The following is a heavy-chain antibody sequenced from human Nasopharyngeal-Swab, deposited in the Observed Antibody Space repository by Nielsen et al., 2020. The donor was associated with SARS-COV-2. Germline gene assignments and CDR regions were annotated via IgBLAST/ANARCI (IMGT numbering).Heavy chain of an antibody. J-gene: IGHJ6*02. CDR3: ARVHRYYDFWSGYYTGSRGMDI. CDR2: IKQDGSEK. V-gene: IGHV3-7*01. D-gene: IGHD3-3*01. Sequence: VRQAPGKGLEWVANIKQDGSEKYYVDSVKGRFTISRDNAKNSLYLQMNSLRAEDTAVYYCARVHRYYDFWSGYYTGSRGMDIWGQGTTGTVSS.